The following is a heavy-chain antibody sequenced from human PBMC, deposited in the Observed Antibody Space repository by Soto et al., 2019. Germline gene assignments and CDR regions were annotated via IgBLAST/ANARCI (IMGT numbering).Heavy chain of an antibody. Sequence: SVKVSCKASGGTFSSYAISWVRQAPGQGLEWMGGIIPIFGTANYAQKFQGRVTITADKSTSTAYMELSSLRSEDTAVYYCARDHGDIVVVPAARGYYYGMDVWGQGTTVTVSS. V-gene: IGHV1-69*06. CDR3: ARDHGDIVVVPAARGYYYGMDV. D-gene: IGHD2-2*01. CDR2: IIPIFGTA. J-gene: IGHJ6*02. CDR1: GGTFSSYA.